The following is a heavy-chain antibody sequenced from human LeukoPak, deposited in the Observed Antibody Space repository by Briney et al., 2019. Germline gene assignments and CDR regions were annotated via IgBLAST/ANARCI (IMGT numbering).Heavy chain of an antibody. CDR1: GFTFSIYW. V-gene: IGHV3-7*03. CDR2: IKEDGSEE. CDR3: ARIRPGNYFDY. D-gene: IGHD6-6*01. J-gene: IGHJ4*02. Sequence: GGSLRLSCTASGFTFSIYWMSWVRQAPGKGLEGVASIKEDGSEEHYVDSVKGRFTISRDNARNSVHVQMNSLRGEDTAVYFCARIRPGNYFDYWGQGALVSV.